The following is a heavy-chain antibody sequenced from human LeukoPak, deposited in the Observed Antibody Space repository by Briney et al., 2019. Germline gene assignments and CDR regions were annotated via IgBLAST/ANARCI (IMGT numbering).Heavy chain of an antibody. V-gene: IGHV1-2*02. Sequence: ASVKVSCTASGYTFTGYYIHWLRQAPAQGLERMGWINSHSGGTNYEQKLQGSVTMTMDPSISPAYMELSSLSSDDTAVYYCARDPISSGYYFTYNCSDPWGQGTLVLSPQ. J-gene: IGHJ5*02. D-gene: IGHD3-22*01. CDR3: ARDPISSGYYFTYNCSDP. CDR2: INSHSGGT. CDR1: GYTFTGYY.